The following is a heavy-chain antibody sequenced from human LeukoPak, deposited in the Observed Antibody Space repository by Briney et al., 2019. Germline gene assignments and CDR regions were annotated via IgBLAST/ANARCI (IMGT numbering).Heavy chain of an antibody. CDR2: IYYSGST. J-gene: IGHJ6*02. CDR3: ARLNCGGDCYRYYYGMDV. V-gene: IGHV4-59*08. CDR1: GGSISSYY. D-gene: IGHD2-21*02. Sequence: SETLSLTCTVSGGSISSYYWSWIRQPPGKGLEWIGYIYYSGSTNYNPSLKSRVTISVDTSKNQFSLKLSSVTAADTAVYYCARLNCGGDCYRYYYGMDVWGQGTTVTVSS.